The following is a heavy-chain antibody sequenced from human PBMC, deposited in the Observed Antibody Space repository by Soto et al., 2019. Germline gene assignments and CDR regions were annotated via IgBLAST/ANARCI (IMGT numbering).Heavy chain of an antibody. CDR2: IYYSGST. D-gene: IGHD2-21*02. J-gene: IGHJ4*02. Sequence: QVQLQESGPGLVKPSQTLSLTCTVSGGSISSGDYYWSWIRQPPGKGLEWIGYIYYSGSTYYNPSRKSRVTISVDTSKNQFSLKLSSVTAADTAVYYCARRIVVVTGPLDYWGQGTLVTVSS. V-gene: IGHV4-30-4*01. CDR3: ARRIVVVTGPLDY. CDR1: GGSISSGDYY.